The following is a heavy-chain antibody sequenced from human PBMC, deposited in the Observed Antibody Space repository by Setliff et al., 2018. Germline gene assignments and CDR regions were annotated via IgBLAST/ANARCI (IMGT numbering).Heavy chain of an antibody. J-gene: IGHJ3*02. CDR1: GFTFSSYA. CDR2: ICSDGSNK. Sequence: GGSLRLSCAASGFTFSSYAIHWVRQAPGKGLEWVAVICSDGSNKFYADSVKGRFTISGDNSKNALFLQMNRLRAEDTAVYHCARGMYSSRWYDYRAFDIWGQGTTVTVS. V-gene: IGHV3-33*01. CDR3: ARGMYSSRWYDYRAFDI. D-gene: IGHD6-13*01.